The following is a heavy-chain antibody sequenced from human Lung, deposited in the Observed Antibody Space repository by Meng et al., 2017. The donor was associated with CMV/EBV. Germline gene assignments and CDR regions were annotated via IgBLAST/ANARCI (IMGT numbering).Heavy chain of an antibody. D-gene: IGHD1-26*01. CDR1: GFTFSDYY. CDR2: ISSSGSTI. J-gene: IGHJ5*02. Sequence: GESLKISCAASGFTFSDYYMSWIRQAPGKGLEWVSYISSSGSTIYYADSAKGRFTITRDTAKNSLYLQMNRLRAENTAVYYCASRRYSGSYYPPAWFDPWGQGTLVTVSS. CDR3: ASRRYSGSYYPPAWFDP. V-gene: IGHV3-11*01.